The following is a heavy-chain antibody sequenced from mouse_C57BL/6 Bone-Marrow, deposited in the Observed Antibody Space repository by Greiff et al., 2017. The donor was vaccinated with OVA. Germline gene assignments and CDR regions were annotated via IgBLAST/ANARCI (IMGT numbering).Heavy chain of an antibody. Sequence: VQLQQPGAELVKPGASVKLSCKASGYTFTSYWMQWVKQRPGQGLEWIGEIDPSDSYTNYNQKFKGKATLTVDTSSSTAYMQRSSLTSEDSAVYYCARERGPGAMDYWGQGTSVTVSS. V-gene: IGHV1-50*01. CDR1: GYTFTSYW. J-gene: IGHJ4*01. D-gene: IGHD3-3*01. CDR2: IDPSDSYT. CDR3: ARERGPGAMDY.